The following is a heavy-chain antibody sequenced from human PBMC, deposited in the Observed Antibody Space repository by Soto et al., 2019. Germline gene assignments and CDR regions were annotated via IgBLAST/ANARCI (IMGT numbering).Heavy chain of an antibody. CDR1: GFTFTNAW. Sequence: EVQLVESGGGLVEPGGSLRLSCAASGFTFTNAWLNWVRQAPGKGLEWVGRIKSKNDGGATDYAAPVKGRFTISRDDSDNTVSLQMNSLKHEDPAVYDCAADLRHWGAYASDYGGQGTLGTVSS. CDR3: AADLRHWGAYASDY. V-gene: IGHV3-15*07. J-gene: IGHJ4*02. D-gene: IGHD5-12*01. CDR2: IKSKNDGGAT.